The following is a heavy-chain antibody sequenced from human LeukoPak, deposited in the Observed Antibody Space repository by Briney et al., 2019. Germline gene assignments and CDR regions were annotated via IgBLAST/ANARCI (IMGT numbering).Heavy chain of an antibody. J-gene: IGHJ4*02. CDR3: ARDSHSSGYDFDY. CDR1: GFNLSRYE. Sequence: SLPISGAASGFNLSRYEMNWVRQAKGKGLEWVSYISSSGSTIYYADSVKGRFTISRDNAKNSLYLQMNSLRAEDTAVYYCARDSHSSGYDFDYWGQGTLVTVSS. CDR2: ISSSGSTI. D-gene: IGHD3-22*01. V-gene: IGHV3-48*03.